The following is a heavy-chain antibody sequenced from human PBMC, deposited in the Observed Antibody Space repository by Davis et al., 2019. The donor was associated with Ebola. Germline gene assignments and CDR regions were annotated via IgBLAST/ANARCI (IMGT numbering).Heavy chain of an antibody. CDR1: GFTFSSHG. J-gene: IGHJ2*01. CDR3: AKEGAWGNWYLDL. V-gene: IGHV3-30*18. D-gene: IGHD3-16*01. CDR2: MGDNGRTT. Sequence: SLKISCAASGFTFSSHGMHWVRQAPGKGLERVAVMGDNGRTTFYADSAKGRFTLSRDNFKNTLDLQMNSLRPEDTAVYYCAKEGAWGNWYLDLWGRGTLVTVSS.